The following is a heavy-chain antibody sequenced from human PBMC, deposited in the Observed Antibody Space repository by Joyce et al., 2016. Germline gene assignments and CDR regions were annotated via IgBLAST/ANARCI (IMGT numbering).Heavy chain of an antibody. Sequence: EVQLVQSGAEVKKPGESLKISCKASGYSFTNYWIGWVRQMPGKGLEWMGIIFPGDSDTGYSPSFQGKVTISADKSISTAYLQWSSLKASDTAMYHCARNYYGSGSYYRAFDYWGQGTLVTVSS. V-gene: IGHV5-51*01. CDR2: IFPGDSDT. J-gene: IGHJ4*02. D-gene: IGHD3-10*01. CDR1: GYSFTNYW. CDR3: ARNYYGSGSYYRAFDY.